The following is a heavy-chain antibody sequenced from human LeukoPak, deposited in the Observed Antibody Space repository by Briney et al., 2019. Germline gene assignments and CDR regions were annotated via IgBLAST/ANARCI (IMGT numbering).Heavy chain of an antibody. V-gene: IGHV1-2*02. CDR3: ARDHYNESWFKY. J-gene: IGHJ4*02. D-gene: IGHD1-26*01. CDR2: INPNSGGT. Sequence: GASVKVSCKASGYTFTTYVIIWVRQAPGQGLEWMGWINPNSGGTNYAQKFQGRVTMTRDTSISTAYMELSRLRSDDTAVYYCARDHYNESWFKYWGQGTLVTVSS. CDR1: GYTFTTYV.